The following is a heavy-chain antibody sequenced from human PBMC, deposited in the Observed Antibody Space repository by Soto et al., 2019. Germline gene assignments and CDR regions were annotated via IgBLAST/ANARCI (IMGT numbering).Heavy chain of an antibody. Sequence: GGSLRLSCAASGFTFSSYGISWIRLSPGKGLEWVSVISGGGDTTYYTPSVKGRFTISRDDFRNTLYLQMNSLRTEDTAIYYYAKLRDFVVLPAGILDYWGPGTLVTVS. V-gene: IGHV3-23*01. CDR2: ISGGGDTT. J-gene: IGHJ4*02. CDR3: AKLRDFVVLPAGILDY. D-gene: IGHD2-8*01. CDR1: GFTFSSYG.